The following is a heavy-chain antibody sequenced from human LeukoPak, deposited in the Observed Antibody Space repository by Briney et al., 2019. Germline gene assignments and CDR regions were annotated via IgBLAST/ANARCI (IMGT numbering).Heavy chain of an antibody. V-gene: IGHV3-53*01. J-gene: IGHJ6*02. CDR1: GFTVSSNY. Sequence: GGSLRLSCAASGFTVSSNYMSWVRQAPGKGLEWVSVIYSGGSTYYADSVKGRFTISRDNSKNTLYLQMNSLRAEDTAVYYCARILGYCSGGSCYGAVRGYYYAMDVWGQGTTVTVSS. D-gene: IGHD2-15*01. CDR2: IYSGGST. CDR3: ARILGYCSGGSCYGAVRGYYYAMDV.